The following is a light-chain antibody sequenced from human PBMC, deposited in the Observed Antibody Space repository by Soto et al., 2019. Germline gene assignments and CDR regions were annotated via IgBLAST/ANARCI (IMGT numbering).Light chain of an antibody. CDR3: HQYYSRPYT. J-gene: IGKJ2*01. CDR2: WSS. CDR1: QSVLYSSNNKNY. Sequence: DIVMTQSPDSLAVSLGERATIYCKSSQSVLYSSNNKNYLAWYQQKPGQPPKLLIYWSSTREYGVPDRFSGSGSGTYFTLTISSLQPEDVAAYYCHQYYSRPYTFGQGTKLEIK. V-gene: IGKV4-1*01.